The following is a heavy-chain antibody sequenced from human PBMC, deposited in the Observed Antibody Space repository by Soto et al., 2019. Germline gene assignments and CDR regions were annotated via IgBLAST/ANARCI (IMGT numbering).Heavy chain of an antibody. CDR2: IYYSGST. CDR3: ARGPLGMGYDSSGCPPHYFDY. V-gene: IGHV4-31*03. CDR1: GGSISSGGYY. J-gene: IGHJ4*02. Sequence: QVQLQESGPGLVKPSQTLSLTCTVSGGSISSGGYYWSWIRQHPGKGLEWIGYIYYSGSTYYNPSLKRRVTISVDTSKNQFSLKLSSVTAADTAVYYCARGPLGMGYDSSGCPPHYFDYWGQGTLVTVSS. D-gene: IGHD3-22*01.